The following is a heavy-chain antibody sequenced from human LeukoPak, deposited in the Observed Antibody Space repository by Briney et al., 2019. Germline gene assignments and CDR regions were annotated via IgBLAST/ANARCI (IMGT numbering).Heavy chain of an antibody. Sequence: GSLRLSCAASGFIFGNAWMNWVRQPPGKGLEWIGEINHSGSTNYNPSLKSRVTISVDTSKNQFSLKLSSVTAADTAVYYCARGTGYSYGYFGYWGQGTLVTVSS. CDR2: INHSGST. CDR1: GFIFGNA. J-gene: IGHJ4*02. D-gene: IGHD5-18*01. CDR3: ARGTGYSYGYFGY. V-gene: IGHV4-34*01.